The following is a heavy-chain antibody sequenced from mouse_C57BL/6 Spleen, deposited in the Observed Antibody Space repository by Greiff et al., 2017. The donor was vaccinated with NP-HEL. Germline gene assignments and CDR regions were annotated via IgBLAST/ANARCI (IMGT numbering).Heavy chain of an antibody. CDR1: GYTFTSYW. CDR2: IDPSDSYT. CDR3: ARDGWVGAY. V-gene: IGHV1-59*01. D-gene: IGHD2-3*01. Sequence: VQLQQPGAELVRPGTSVKLSCKASGYTFTSYWMHWVKQRPGQGLEWIGVIDPSDSYTNYNQKFKGKATLTVDTSSSTAYMQLSSLTSEDSAVYYCARDGWVGAYWGQGTLVTVSA. J-gene: IGHJ3*01.